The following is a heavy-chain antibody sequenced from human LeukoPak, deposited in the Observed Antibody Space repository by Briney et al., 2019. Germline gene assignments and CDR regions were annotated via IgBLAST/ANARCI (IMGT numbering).Heavy chain of an antibody. D-gene: IGHD6-19*01. CDR2: INSDGSRT. Sequence: GGSLRLSCAASGFTFSSYWMHWVRQVPGKGLVWVSRINSDGSRTNYADSVKGRFTISRDNSKNTLYLQMNSLRAEDTAVYYCAKIGVAVAGQRRGYFDYWGQGTLVTVSS. J-gene: IGHJ4*02. V-gene: IGHV3-74*01. CDR3: AKIGVAVAGQRRGYFDY. CDR1: GFTFSSYW.